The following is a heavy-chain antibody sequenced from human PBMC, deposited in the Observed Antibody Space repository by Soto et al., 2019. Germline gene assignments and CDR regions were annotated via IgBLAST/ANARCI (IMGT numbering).Heavy chain of an antibody. CDR3: ARVTTFYDILTSSYALNYFDY. D-gene: IGHD3-9*01. V-gene: IGHV3-53*01. J-gene: IGHJ4*02. Sequence: GSLRLSCAASGFGVGSNYITFGRHSACKWLECVSVIYAGGNTYYPDSVKGRFTISSDNSKNTLFLQMNNLRAEDTAVYYCARVTTFYDILTSSYALNYFDYWGQGTRVTVSS. CDR2: IYAGGNT. CDR1: GFGVGSNY.